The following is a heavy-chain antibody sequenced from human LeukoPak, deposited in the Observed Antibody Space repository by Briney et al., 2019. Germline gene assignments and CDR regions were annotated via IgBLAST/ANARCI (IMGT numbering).Heavy chain of an antibody. V-gene: IGHV7-4-1*02. CDR3: ARDPPVYSYGYDAFDI. CDR1: GYSFTTYV. D-gene: IGHD5-18*01. J-gene: IGHJ3*02. CDR2: INPNTGNP. Sequence: ASVKVSCKASGYSFTTYVMNWLRQAPGQGLEWMGWINPNTGNPTYAPGFTGRFVFSLDTSVSTAYLAISSLKAEDTAVYYCARDPPVYSYGYDAFDIWGQGTMVTVSS.